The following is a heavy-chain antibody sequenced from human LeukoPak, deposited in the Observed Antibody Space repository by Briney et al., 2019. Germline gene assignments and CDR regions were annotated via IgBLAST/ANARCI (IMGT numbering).Heavy chain of an antibody. CDR1: GGSISSSEW. D-gene: IGHD6-13*01. CDR3: ASLRAGNDY. CDR2: IDHSGST. V-gene: IGHV4-4*02. J-gene: IGHJ4*02. Sequence: PSETLSLTCTVSGGSISSSEWWGWVRQPPGKGLEWMGEIDHSGSTYYNPSLKSRVTISVYTSKNQFSLKLSSVTAADTAVYYCASLRAGNDYWGQGTLVTVSS.